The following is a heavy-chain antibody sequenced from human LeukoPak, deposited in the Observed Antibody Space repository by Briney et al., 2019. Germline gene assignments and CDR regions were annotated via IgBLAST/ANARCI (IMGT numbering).Heavy chain of an antibody. CDR3: ARGGVGASTGSRRLDY. V-gene: IGHV3-7*01. CDR1: GFTFSSYW. CDR2: IKQDGSEK. Sequence: GGSLRLSCAASGFTFSSYWMSWVRQAPGKGLERVANIKQDGSEKYYVGSVKGRFTISRDNAKNSLYLQMNSLRAEDTAVYYCARGGVGASTGSRRLDYWGQGTLVTVSS. J-gene: IGHJ4*02. D-gene: IGHD1-26*01.